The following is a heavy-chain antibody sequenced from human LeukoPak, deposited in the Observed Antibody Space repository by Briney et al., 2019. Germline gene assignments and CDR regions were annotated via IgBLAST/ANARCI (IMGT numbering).Heavy chain of an antibody. Sequence: QPGGSLRLSCAASGFTFSSHAMSWVRQAPGKGLEWVSAISGSGGSTYYADSVKGRFTISRDNSKNTLYLQMNSLRAEDTAVYYCAKVSIAVAGSTPFFDYWGQGTLVTVSS. V-gene: IGHV3-23*01. D-gene: IGHD6-19*01. CDR1: GFTFSSHA. CDR2: ISGSGGST. CDR3: AKVSIAVAGSTPFFDY. J-gene: IGHJ4*02.